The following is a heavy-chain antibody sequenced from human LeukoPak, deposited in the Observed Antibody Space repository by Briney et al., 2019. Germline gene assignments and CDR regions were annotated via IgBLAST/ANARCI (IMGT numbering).Heavy chain of an antibody. D-gene: IGHD3-10*01. CDR2: IKQDGSEK. Sequence: QTGGSLRLSCAASGFTFSSYWMSWVRQAPGKGLEWVANIKQDGSEKYYVDSVKGRFTISRDNAKNSLYLQMNSLRAEDTAAYYCARDPPSITMVRGSPFDYWGQGTLVTVSS. J-gene: IGHJ4*02. CDR3: ARDPPSITMVRGSPFDY. CDR1: GFTFSSYW. V-gene: IGHV3-7*01.